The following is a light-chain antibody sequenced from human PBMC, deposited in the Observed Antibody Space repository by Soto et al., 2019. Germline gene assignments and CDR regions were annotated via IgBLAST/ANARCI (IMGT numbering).Light chain of an antibody. Sequence: DVHMTKSPSTLAASVGDRVTITCRATQSISPWLAWYQQKPRKAPKLLVFGASTLESGVPSRFSGSGSGTEFTLTINGLLPDDFATYYCQQYNTYSPGPTFGGGTKVYI. J-gene: IGKJ4*01. V-gene: IGKV1-5*03. CDR3: QQYNTYSPGPT. CDR2: GAS. CDR1: QSISPW.